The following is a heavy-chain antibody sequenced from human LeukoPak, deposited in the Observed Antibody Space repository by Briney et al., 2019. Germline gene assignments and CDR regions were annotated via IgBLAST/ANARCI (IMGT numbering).Heavy chain of an antibody. V-gene: IGHV3-21*01. Sequence: SGGSLRLSCAASGFTFSSYSMNWVRQAPGKGLEWVSSISSSSSYIYYADSVKGRFTISRDNAKNSLYLQMNSLRAEDTAVYYCARDPGIQVYYYYQYYMDVWGKGTTVTISS. CDR3: ARDPGIQVYYYYQYYMDV. J-gene: IGHJ6*03. CDR2: ISSSSSYI. D-gene: IGHD5-18*01. CDR1: GFTFSSYS.